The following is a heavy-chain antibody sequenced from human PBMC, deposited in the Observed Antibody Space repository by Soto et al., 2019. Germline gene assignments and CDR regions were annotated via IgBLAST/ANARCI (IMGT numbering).Heavy chain of an antibody. Sequence: EVQLVESGGGLVQPGGSLRLSCAASGFTFSSYSMNWVRQAPGKGLEWVSYISSSSSTIYYADSVKGRFTISRDNAKNSLYLQMNSLRAEDTAVDYCARLYYYGSGSYYNILLFDYWGQGTLVTVSS. CDR1: GFTFSSYS. CDR3: ARLYYYGSGSYYNILLFDY. D-gene: IGHD3-10*01. V-gene: IGHV3-48*01. J-gene: IGHJ4*02. CDR2: ISSSSSTI.